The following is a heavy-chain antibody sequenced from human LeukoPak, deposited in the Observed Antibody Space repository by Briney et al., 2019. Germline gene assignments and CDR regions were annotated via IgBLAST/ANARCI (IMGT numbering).Heavy chain of an antibody. CDR1: GGTFSSYA. J-gene: IGHJ5*02. V-gene: IGHV1-69*13. Sequence: SVKVSCKASGGTFSSYAISWVRQAPGQGLEWMGGIIPIFGTANYAQKFQGRVTITADESTSAAYMELSSLRSEDTAVYYCASIFGAVNWFDPWGQGTLVTVSS. CDR2: IIPIFGTA. D-gene: IGHD3-3*01. CDR3: ASIFGAVNWFDP.